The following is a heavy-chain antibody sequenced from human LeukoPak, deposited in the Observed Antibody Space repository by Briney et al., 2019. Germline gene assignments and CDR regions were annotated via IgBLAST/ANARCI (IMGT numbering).Heavy chain of an antibody. V-gene: IGHV6-1*01. CDR2: TYYRSKCYN. CDR1: GDSLSSSTDA. D-gene: IGHD1-14*01. CDR3: ARGANRVFDY. Sequence: SQTPSLTCAISGDSLSSSTDAWTWIRQSPSRHLEWLGSTYYRSKCYNEYAVSVEKRITINPDTSKNQFSLQLTLVTPEDTAVYYCARGANRVFDYWGQGTLVTVSS. J-gene: IGHJ4*02.